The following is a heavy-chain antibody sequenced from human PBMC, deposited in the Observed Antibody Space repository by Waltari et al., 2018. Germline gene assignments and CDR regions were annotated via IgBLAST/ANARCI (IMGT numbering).Heavy chain of an antibody. CDR2: SYKSGTT. CDR3: ARKLGGWFDP. CDR1: GDSLNNYY. J-gene: IGHJ5*02. V-gene: IGHV4-59*01. D-gene: IGHD3-16*01. Sequence: QVQLQESGPGLVKPSETLSLTCPVPGDSLNNYYWSWVRQSPGKGLEGIAYSYKSGTTNYNPSLKSRVTISGDTSKNQISLKLNSVTAADTAVYYCARKLGGWFDPWGQGTLVTVSS.